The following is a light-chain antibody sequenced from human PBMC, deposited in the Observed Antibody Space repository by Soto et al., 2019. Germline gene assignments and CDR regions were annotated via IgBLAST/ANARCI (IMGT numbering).Light chain of an antibody. CDR3: QQYETYCT. J-gene: IGKJ1*01. Sequence: DIQMTQSPPTLSASVGDRVTITCRASQPSSSWLAWYHQKPGKAPKLLIYDASNLESGVPSRFSDSGSGTECTLTISSRQHHDFEIYYCQQYETYCTSGQGTKVAIK. CDR1: QPSSSW. V-gene: IGKV1-5*01. CDR2: DAS.